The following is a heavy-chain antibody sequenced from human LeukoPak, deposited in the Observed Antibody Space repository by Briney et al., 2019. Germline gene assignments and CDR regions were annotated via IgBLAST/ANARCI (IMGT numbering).Heavy chain of an antibody. D-gene: IGHD2-15*01. CDR2: ISAHNGNT. CDR1: GYTFSNYG. CDR3: ARESYCSGGNCYSGAGDY. Sequence: ASVKVSCKASGYTFSNYGFTWVRQAPGQGLEWMGWISAHNGNTKYAQNLQGRVTMTTDTSTSTAYMELRRLTSDDTAVYYCARESYCSGGNCYSGAGDYWGQGTLVSVSS. V-gene: IGHV1-18*01. J-gene: IGHJ4*02.